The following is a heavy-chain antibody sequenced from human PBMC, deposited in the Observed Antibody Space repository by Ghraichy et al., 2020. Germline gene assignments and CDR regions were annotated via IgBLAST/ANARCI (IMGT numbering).Heavy chain of an antibody. J-gene: IGHJ4*02. CDR3: ARWYPGGGYDDYYFDY. D-gene: IGHD5-12*01. Sequence: GGSLRLSCAASGFTFSSYEMNWVRQAPGKGLEWVSYISSSGSTIYYADSVKGRFTISRDNAKNSLYLQMNSLRAEDTAVYYCARWYPGGGYDDYYFDYWGQGTLVTVSS. CDR2: ISSSGSTI. V-gene: IGHV3-48*03. CDR1: GFTFSSYE.